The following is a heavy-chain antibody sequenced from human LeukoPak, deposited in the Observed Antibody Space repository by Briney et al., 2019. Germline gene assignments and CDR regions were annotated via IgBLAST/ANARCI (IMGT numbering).Heavy chain of an antibody. CDR1: GFTFSDYY. D-gene: IGHD6-13*01. CDR3: ARGGIEDWFDP. Sequence: GGSLRLSCAASGFTFSDYYMSWIRQAPGKGLEWVSYTSSSSSYTNYADSVKGRFTISRDNAKNSPYLQMNSLRAEDTAVYYCARGGIEDWFDPWGQGTLVTVSS. V-gene: IGHV3-11*06. J-gene: IGHJ5*02. CDR2: TSSSSSYT.